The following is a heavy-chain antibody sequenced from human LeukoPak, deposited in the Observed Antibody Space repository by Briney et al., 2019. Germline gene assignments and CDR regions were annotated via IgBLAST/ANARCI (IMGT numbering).Heavy chain of an antibody. V-gene: IGHV1-2*02. Sequence: GAPVKVSCKTSGYTFTGYYIHWVRQAPGQGLEWMGWINPNSGGTNYAQNFQGRVTMTRDTSISTAYMELSRLRSDDTAVYYCARGLSAVGGYNYWGQGTLVTVSS. CDR2: INPNSGGT. J-gene: IGHJ4*02. D-gene: IGHD5-12*01. CDR3: ARGLSAVGGYNY. CDR1: GYTFTGYY.